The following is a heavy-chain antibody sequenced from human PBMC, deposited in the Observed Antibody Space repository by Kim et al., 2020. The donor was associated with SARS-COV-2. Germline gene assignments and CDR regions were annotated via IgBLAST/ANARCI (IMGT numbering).Heavy chain of an antibody. D-gene: IGHD6-19*01. CDR1: GDSIGSSSYY. CDR2: FSYSGNT. Sequence: SETLSLTCTVSGDSIGSSSYYWGWSRQPPGKGLEWIGSFSYSGNTYDNPSLKSRVTISADTSTNQFSLKLSSVTAADTAFYHCARVSRHTGWNGLDVWGQGTTVTVSS. V-gene: IGHV4-39*01. CDR3: ARVSRHTGWNGLDV. J-gene: IGHJ6*02.